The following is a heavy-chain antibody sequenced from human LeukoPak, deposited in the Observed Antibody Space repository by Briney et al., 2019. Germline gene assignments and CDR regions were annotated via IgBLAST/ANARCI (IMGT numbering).Heavy chain of an antibody. V-gene: IGHV5-51*01. CDR1: GYNFTNYL. CDR2: IYPGYSDT. D-gene: IGHD2-15*01. CDR3: ARLGLVVNDY. J-gene: IGHJ4*02. Sequence: PGESLKISFKGSGYNFTNYLIGLVRQSPGKGLELIGIIYPGYSDTRYSPSFQGQVAISADKSISTAYLKWSSLKASDTAMYYCARLGLVVNDYWGQGTLVTVSS.